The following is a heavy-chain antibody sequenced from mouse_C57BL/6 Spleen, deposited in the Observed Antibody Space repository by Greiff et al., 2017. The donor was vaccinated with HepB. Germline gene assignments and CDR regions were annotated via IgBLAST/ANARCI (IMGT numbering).Heavy chain of an antibody. CDR1: GYTFTDYY. CDR2: IYPGSGNT. J-gene: IGHJ1*03. D-gene: IGHD1-1*01. Sequence: QVQLQQSGAELVRPGASVKLSCKASGYTFTDYYINWVKQRPGQGLEWIARIYPGSGNTYYNEKFKGKATLTAEKSSSTAYMQLSSLTSEDSAVYFCVITTVAWYFDVWGTGTTVTVSS. V-gene: IGHV1-76*01. CDR3: VITTVAWYFDV.